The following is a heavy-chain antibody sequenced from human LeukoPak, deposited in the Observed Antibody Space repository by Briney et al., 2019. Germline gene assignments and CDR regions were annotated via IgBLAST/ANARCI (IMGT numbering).Heavy chain of an antibody. CDR2: MSGSGGSS. Sequence: GGSLRLSCAASGFTFSSYAMSWVRQPPGKGLEWVSSMSGSGGSSYYAASVKGRFIISRDNSKNTLYLEMNSLRGEDTAVYYCAKVNYHDSDGFYKHSAFDVWGQGTMVTVSS. J-gene: IGHJ3*01. D-gene: IGHD3-22*01. V-gene: IGHV3-23*01. CDR3: AKVNYHDSDGFYKHSAFDV. CDR1: GFTFSSYA.